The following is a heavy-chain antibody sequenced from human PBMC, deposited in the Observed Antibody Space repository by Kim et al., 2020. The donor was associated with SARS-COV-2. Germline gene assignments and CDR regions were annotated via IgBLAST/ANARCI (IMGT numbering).Heavy chain of an antibody. D-gene: IGHD3-22*01. CDR1: GLNFGDYA. Sequence: GGSLRLSCTTSGLNFGDYAMSWFRQAPGKGLEWVAFIRSKRYGETTEYAASVKGRFIISRDDSKRIAYLHMNGLKTEDTAVYYCTSGPYYYDSAAYYHDYWGLGTLVTVSS. V-gene: IGHV3-49*03. CDR3: TSGPYYYDSAAYYHDY. CDR2: IRSKRYGETT. J-gene: IGHJ4*02.